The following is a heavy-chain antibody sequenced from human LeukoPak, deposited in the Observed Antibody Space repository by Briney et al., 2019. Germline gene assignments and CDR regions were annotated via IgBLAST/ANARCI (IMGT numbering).Heavy chain of an antibody. CDR2: ISYDGSDR. CDR3: AKGVSRGVDPTGLEY. J-gene: IGHJ4*02. D-gene: IGHD1-1*01. CDR1: GFTFSSYG. V-gene: IGHV3-30*18. Sequence: PGGSLRLSCVASGFTFSSYGMHWVRQAPGKGPEWVAVISYDGSDRYYANFVKARFTISRDNSKNTLFLQTNSMRPEDTAVYYCAKGVSRGVDPTGLEYWGQGTLVTVSS.